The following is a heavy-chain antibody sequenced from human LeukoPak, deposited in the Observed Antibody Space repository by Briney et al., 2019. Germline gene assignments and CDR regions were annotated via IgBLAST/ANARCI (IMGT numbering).Heavy chain of an antibody. CDR3: ARDRSGYARYYGMDV. D-gene: IGHD5-12*01. V-gene: IGHV3-11*01. J-gene: IGHJ6*02. Sequence: GGSLRLSCAASGFTFSDYYMSWIRQAPGKGLEWVSSISSNISTTYYADSMKGRFTISRDTAKNSLYLQMNSLRVEDTAVYYCARDRSGYARYYGMDVWGQGTTVTVSS. CDR2: ISSNISTT. CDR1: GFTFSDYY.